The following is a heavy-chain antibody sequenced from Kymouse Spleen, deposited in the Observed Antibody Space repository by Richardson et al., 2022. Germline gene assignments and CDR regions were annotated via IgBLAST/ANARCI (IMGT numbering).Heavy chain of an antibody. CDR3: ARDRDNWNPFDY. Sequence: EVQLVESGGGLVKPGGSLRLSCAASGFTFSSYSMNWVRQAPGKGLEWVSSISSSSSYIYYADSVKGRFTISRDNAKNSLYLQMNSLRAEDTAVYYCARDRDNWNPFDYWGQGTLVTVSS. CDR2: ISSSSSYI. CDR1: GFTFSSYS. D-gene: IGHD1-20*01,IGHD1-7*01. J-gene: IGHJ4*02. V-gene: IGHV3-21*03.